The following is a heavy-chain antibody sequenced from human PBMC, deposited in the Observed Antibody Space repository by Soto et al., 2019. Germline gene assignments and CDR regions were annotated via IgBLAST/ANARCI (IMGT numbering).Heavy chain of an antibody. J-gene: IGHJ4*02. CDR3: AVGAAAGTGYFDY. V-gene: IGHV1-2*04. D-gene: IGHD6-13*01. CDR2: INPKSGGT. CDR1: GYSFTDYH. Sequence: ASVKVSCKASGYSFTDYHIHWVRQAPGQGLEWLGRINPKSGGTSTAQKFQGWVTMTTDTSISTASMELTRLTSDDTAVYYCAVGAAAGTGYFDYWGQGTLVTVSS.